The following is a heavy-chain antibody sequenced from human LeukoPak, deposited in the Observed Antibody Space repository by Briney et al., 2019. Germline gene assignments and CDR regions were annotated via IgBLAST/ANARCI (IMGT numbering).Heavy chain of an antibody. CDR3: ARDTGSGSYFETLDY. J-gene: IGHJ4*02. D-gene: IGHD3-10*01. Sequence: PGGSLRLSCAASGFTFSSYSMNWVRQAPGKGLEWVSYISSSSSTIYYADSLKGRFTIPRDNAKNSLYLQMNSLRDEDTAVYYCARDTGSGSYFETLDYWGQGTLVTVSS. CDR1: GFTFSSYS. CDR2: ISSSSSTI. V-gene: IGHV3-48*02.